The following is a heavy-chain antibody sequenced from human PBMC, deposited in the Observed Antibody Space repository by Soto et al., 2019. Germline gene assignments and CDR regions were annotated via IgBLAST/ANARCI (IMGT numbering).Heavy chain of an antibody. CDR2: IYPGDSDT. V-gene: IGHV5-51*01. CDR1: GYSFTNYW. J-gene: IGHJ4*02. Sequence: GESLKISCKGSGYSFTNYWIGWVRQMPGKGLEWMGIIYPGDSDTRYSPSFQGQVTISADKSISTAYLQWSSLKASDTAMYYCARPSGLRYSGYDYYFDYWGQGTLVTV. D-gene: IGHD5-12*01. CDR3: ARPSGLRYSGYDYYFDY.